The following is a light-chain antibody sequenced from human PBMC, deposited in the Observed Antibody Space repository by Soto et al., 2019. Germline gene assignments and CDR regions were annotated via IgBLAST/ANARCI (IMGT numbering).Light chain of an antibody. CDR1: QSIRSS. V-gene: IGKV1-39*01. CDR3: QQSYSTPYT. J-gene: IGKJ3*01. Sequence: DIQMTQSPSSLSASVGDRVAITYRTSQSIRSSLNWYQQKPGKAPNLLIYAASRLQSGVPSRFSGSGSGTDFTLTISSLQPADFATYYCQQSYSTPYTFGPGTKVAIK. CDR2: AAS.